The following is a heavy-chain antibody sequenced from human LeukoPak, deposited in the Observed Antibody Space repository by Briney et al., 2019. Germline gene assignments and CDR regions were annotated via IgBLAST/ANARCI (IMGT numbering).Heavy chain of an antibody. J-gene: IGHJ4*02. V-gene: IGHV3-66*02. CDR2: IYSGGST. D-gene: IGHD3-16*01. CDR1: GFTVSSNY. CDR3: AGRGRGNRSYFDY. Sequence: GGSLRLSCAASGFTVSSNYMSWVRQAPGKGLEWVSVIYSGGSTYYADSVKGRFTISRDNSKNTLYLQMNSLRAEDTAVYYCAGRGRGNRSYFDYWGQGTLVTVSS.